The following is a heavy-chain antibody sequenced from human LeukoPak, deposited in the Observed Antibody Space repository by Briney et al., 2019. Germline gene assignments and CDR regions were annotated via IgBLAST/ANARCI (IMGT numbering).Heavy chain of an antibody. J-gene: IGHJ6*03. D-gene: IGHD3-22*01. V-gene: IGHV3-48*03. CDR1: GFTFSSYE. CDR3: ARGGSGSYHYYMDV. CDR2: IGSSGKTI. Sequence: PGGSLRLSCAASGFTFSSYEVNWVRQAPGKGLEWVSYIGSSGKTISYADSVKGRFTISRDNAKNSLYLHMNSLRGEDTAVYFCARGGSGSYHYYMDVWGKGTTVTVSS.